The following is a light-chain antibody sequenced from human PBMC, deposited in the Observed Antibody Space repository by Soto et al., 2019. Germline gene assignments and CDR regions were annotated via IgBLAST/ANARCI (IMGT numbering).Light chain of an antibody. Sequence: DIVMTQSPLSLPVTPGEPASISCRSSQSLLHSNGYNYLDCYLQKPGQSPQLLIYLGSYLACGVADRLSGGGSGIDFTLKISRVEAEDVGVFYCMQALAAPWTFGQGTKVEIK. J-gene: IGKJ1*01. CDR3: MQALAAPWT. V-gene: IGKV2-28*01. CDR2: LGS. CDR1: QSLLHSNGYNY.